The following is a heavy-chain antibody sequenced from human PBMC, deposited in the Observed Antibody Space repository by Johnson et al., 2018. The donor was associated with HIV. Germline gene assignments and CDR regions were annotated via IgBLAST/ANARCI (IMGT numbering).Heavy chain of an antibody. D-gene: IGHD3-22*01. Sequence: VLLLESGGGVVQPGRSLRLSCAASGITFSSYAMHWVRQAPGKGLEWVAVISYDGSNKYYADSVKGRFTISRDNSKKPLYLQMNSLRAEDTAVYYCARDKDWGYYDSTAFDIWGQGTMVTVSS. CDR3: ARDKDWGYYDSTAFDI. CDR1: GITFSSYA. CDR2: ISYDGSNK. V-gene: IGHV3-30*04. J-gene: IGHJ3*02.